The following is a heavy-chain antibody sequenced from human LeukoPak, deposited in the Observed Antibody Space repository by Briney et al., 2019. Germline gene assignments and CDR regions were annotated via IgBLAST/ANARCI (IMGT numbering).Heavy chain of an antibody. V-gene: IGHV4-59*12. CDR2: IYHSGST. CDR1: GGSISSYY. J-gene: IGHJ4*02. CDR3: ARGYYDSSGPVDY. D-gene: IGHD3-22*01. Sequence: PSETLSLTCTVSGGSISSYYWSWIRQPPGKGLEWIGYIYHSGSTYYNPSLKSRVTISVDRSKNQFSLKLSSVSAVDTAVYYCARGYYDSSGPVDYWGQGTLVTVSS.